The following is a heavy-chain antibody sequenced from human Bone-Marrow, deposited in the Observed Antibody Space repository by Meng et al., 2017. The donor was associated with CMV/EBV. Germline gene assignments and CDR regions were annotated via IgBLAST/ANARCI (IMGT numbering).Heavy chain of an antibody. D-gene: IGHD6-19*01. V-gene: IGHV1-18*01. CDR1: GYTFTSYG. CDR3: AMYSSGWYGDYYYYYGMDV. CDR2: ISAYNGNT. Sequence: ASVKVSCKASGYTFTSYGISWVRQAPGQGLEWMGWISAYNGNTNYAQKLQGRVTMTTDTSTSTACMELRSLRSDDTAVYYCAMYSSGWYGDYYYYYGMDVWGQGTTVTVSS. J-gene: IGHJ6*02.